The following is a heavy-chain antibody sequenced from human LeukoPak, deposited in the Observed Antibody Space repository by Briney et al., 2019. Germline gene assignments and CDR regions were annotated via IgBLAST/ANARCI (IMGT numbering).Heavy chain of an antibody. CDR2: MNPNSGNT. Sequence: ASVKVSCKASGYTCTSYDINWVRQATGQGLEWMGWMNPNSGNTGYAQKFQGRVTMTRNTSISTAYMELSSLRSEDTAVYYCARTLVLNDAFDIWGQGTMVTVSS. J-gene: IGHJ3*02. CDR1: GYTCTSYD. CDR3: ARTLVLNDAFDI. D-gene: IGHD6-13*01. V-gene: IGHV1-8*01.